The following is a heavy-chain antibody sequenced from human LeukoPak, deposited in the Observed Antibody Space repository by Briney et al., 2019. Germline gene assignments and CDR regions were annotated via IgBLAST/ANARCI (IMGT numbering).Heavy chain of an antibody. CDR3: AREIVPGRGDAYDV. CDR1: GYTFANYW. CDR2: IYPGDSDT. Sequence: TGESLKISCKGSGYTFANYWIAWVRQMPGKGLEWMGFIYPGDSDTRYKSSFQGQVTISADKSTTTAYLQWSSLRASDNAMYYCAREIVPGRGDAYDVWSQGTMVNVFS. D-gene: IGHD2/OR15-2a*01. J-gene: IGHJ3*01. V-gene: IGHV5-51*01.